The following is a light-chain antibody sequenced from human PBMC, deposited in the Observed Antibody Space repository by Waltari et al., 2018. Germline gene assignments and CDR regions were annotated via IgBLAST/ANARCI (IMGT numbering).Light chain of an antibody. V-gene: IGKV3-11*01. CDR3: QQRSNVLFA. Sequence: EVVLTQSPATLSLSPGERATLSCRASQSVSSFLAWYQQKPGQAPRPLIDDASNRATGIPARFSGSGSGTDFTLTISSLEPEDFAVYYCQQRSNVLFAFGPGTKVDFK. CDR1: QSVSSF. J-gene: IGKJ3*01. CDR2: DAS.